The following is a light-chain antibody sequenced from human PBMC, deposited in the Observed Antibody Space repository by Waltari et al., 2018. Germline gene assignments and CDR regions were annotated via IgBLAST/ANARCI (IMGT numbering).Light chain of an antibody. CDR3: QSADSTGSDVV. CDR1: PMTDQY. CDR2: KDT. V-gene: IGLV3-25*03. Sequence: SYELTQPPSVTVSPGQTASIACPGDPMTDQYVPWYPQRPGRAPVVVIYKDTKRPSGIPERFSGSSSGKTVTLTISGVQAEDESDYYCQSADSTGSDVVFGGGTKLTVL. J-gene: IGLJ2*01.